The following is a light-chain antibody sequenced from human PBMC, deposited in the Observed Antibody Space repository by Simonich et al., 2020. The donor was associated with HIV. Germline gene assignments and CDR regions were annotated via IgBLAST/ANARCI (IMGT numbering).Light chain of an antibody. V-gene: IGKV1-16*01. CDR3: QQYSNYSRT. J-gene: IGKJ1*01. CDR2: AAS. Sequence: DIQINQSPSSLSASVGERVTITCRADQGISRYLNLYKQKPWKAPKLLIYAASTLQSGVPSRFSGSGSGTEFTLTISSLQPDDFATYYCQQYSNYSRTFGQGTKVDIK. CDR1: QGISRY.